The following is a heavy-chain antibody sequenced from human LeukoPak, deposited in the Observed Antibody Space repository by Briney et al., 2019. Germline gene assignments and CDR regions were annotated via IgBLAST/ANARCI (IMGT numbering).Heavy chain of an antibody. V-gene: IGHV3-21*01. CDR3: ARDRQFYGSGSSPLYYYGMDV. D-gene: IGHD3-10*01. Sequence: GGSLRLSCAASGFTFSSCSMNWVRQAPGKGLEWVSSISSSSSYIYYADSVKGRFTISRDNAKNSLYLQMNSLRAEDTAVYYCARDRQFYGSGSSPLYYYGMDVWGQGTTVTVSS. CDR1: GFTFSSCS. J-gene: IGHJ6*02. CDR2: ISSSSSYI.